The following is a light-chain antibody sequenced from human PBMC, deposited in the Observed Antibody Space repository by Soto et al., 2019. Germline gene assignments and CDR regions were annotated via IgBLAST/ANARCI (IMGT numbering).Light chain of an antibody. J-gene: IGLJ2*01. V-gene: IGLV2-14*03. CDR2: DVN. CDR1: SSDVGGYNY. CDR3: SSHSSSSTLVV. Sequence: QSALTQPASMSGSPGQSITISCTGTSSDVGGYNYVSWYRQHPGKAPKLMIYDVNNRPSAVSNRFSGSKSGNTASLTISGPQAEDEADYYCSSHSSSSTLVVFGGGTKVTVL.